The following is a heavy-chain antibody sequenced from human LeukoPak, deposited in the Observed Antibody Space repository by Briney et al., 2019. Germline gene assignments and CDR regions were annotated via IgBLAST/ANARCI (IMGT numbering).Heavy chain of an antibody. CDR1: GFTFSSYA. CDR3: AKSDYYDSSGYYYEDY. Sequence: GGSLRLSCAASGFTFSSYAMSWVRQAPGKGLEWVSAISGSGGSTYYADSVKGRFTISRDNSKNTLYLQMNSLRAEDTAVYYCAKSDYYDSSGYYYEDYWGQGTLVTVSS. J-gene: IGHJ4*02. D-gene: IGHD3-22*01. CDR2: ISGSGGST. V-gene: IGHV3-23*01.